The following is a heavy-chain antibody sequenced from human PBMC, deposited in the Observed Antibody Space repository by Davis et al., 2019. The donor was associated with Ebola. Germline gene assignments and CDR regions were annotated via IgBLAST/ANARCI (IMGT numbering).Heavy chain of an antibody. Sequence: GESLKISCAASGFTFSNYAMSWVRQAPGKGLEWVSDVSASGSGTYYADSVKGRFTVSRDNSKNTLYLEMNSLRAEDTAVYYCAKGRVEWLTWFDSWGQGTLVTVSS. CDR2: VSASGSGT. D-gene: IGHD6-19*01. CDR3: AKGRVEWLTWFDS. V-gene: IGHV3-23*01. CDR1: GFTFSNYA. J-gene: IGHJ5*01.